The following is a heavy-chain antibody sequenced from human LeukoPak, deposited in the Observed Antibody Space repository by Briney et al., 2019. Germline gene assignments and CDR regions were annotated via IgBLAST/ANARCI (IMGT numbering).Heavy chain of an antibody. D-gene: IGHD6-6*01. CDR1: GRTFTDYY. CDR3: VKTARLADY. J-gene: IGHJ4*02. Sequence: GGSLRLFCAASGRTFTDYYMNWIRQAPGKGLEWVSYISPSSSDVNYADSVKGRFTISRDNAKNSLYLLMNSLRAEDTAVYYCVKTARLADYWGQGTLVTVSS. CDR2: ISPSSSDV. V-gene: IGHV3-11*06.